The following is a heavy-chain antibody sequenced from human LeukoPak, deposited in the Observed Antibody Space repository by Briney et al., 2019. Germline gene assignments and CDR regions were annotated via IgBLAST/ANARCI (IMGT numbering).Heavy chain of an antibody. Sequence: ETLSLTCAVYGGSFSGYYWSWVRQAPGKGLEWVGRIKSKTDGGTTDYAAPVKGRFTISRDDSKNTLYLQMNSLKTEDTAVYYCTTDYYDSSGYYYIDYWGQGTLVTVSS. CDR2: IKSKTDGGTT. D-gene: IGHD3-22*01. J-gene: IGHJ4*02. CDR1: GGSFSGYY. CDR3: TTDYYDSSGYYYIDY. V-gene: IGHV3-15*01.